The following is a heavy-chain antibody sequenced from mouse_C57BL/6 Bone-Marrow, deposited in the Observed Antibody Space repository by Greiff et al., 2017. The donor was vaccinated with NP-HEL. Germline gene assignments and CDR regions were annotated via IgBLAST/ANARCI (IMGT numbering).Heavy chain of an antibody. CDR2: INPGSGGT. CDR1: GYAFTNYL. Sequence: VQLQQPGAELVRPGTSVKLSCKASGYAFTNYLIEWVKQRPGQGLEWIGVINPGSGGTNYNEKFKGKATLTADKSSSTAYMQLSSLTSEDSAVYFCAIQEYAEDEGRVYYVGYWGQGTTLPVSS. CDR3: AIQEYAEDEGRVYYVGY. V-gene: IGHV1-54*01. D-gene: IGHD2-10*02. J-gene: IGHJ2*01.